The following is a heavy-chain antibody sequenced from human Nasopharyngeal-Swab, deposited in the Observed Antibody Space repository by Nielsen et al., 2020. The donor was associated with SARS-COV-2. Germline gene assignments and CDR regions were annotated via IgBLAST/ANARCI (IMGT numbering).Heavy chain of an antibody. J-gene: IGHJ5*02. CDR3: ARSHCDILTGYYPNWFDP. Sequence: SETLSLTCTVSGGSISSGSYNWSWIRQPAGKGLEWIGRIYTSGSTNYNPSLTSPVTISVATSKNQFSLNLGSVTAADTAVYYCARSHCDILTGYYPNWFDPWGQGTLVTVSS. V-gene: IGHV4-61*02. CDR1: GGSISSGSYN. CDR2: IYTSGST. D-gene: IGHD3-9*01.